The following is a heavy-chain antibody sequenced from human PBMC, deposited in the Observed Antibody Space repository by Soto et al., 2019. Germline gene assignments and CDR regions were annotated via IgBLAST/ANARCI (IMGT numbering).Heavy chain of an antibody. Sequence: PGGSLRLSCAASGFTFSSYAMSWVRQAPGKGLEWVSAISAGAVATNYADSVKGRFTIPRDNAKNILCLQMNSLRAEDTAVYYCAKARTSETAYDVFAFWGQGTVVTVSS. CDR3: AKARTSETAYDVFAF. V-gene: IGHV3-23*01. J-gene: IGHJ3*01. CDR2: ISAGAVAT. CDR1: GFTFSSYA. D-gene: IGHD2-21*02.